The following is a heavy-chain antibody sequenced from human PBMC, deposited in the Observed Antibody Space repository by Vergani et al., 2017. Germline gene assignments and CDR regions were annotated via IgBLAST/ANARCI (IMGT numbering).Heavy chain of an antibody. Sequence: QVQLVQSGAEVKKPGASVKVSCKASGGTFSSYAISWVRQAPGQGLEWMGRIIPIFGTANYAQKFQGRVTITADESTSTAYMELSSLRSEDTAVYYCARDARRSYSSGWRFDYWGQGTLVTVSS. CDR3: ARDARRSYSSGWRFDY. CDR1: GGTFSSYA. J-gene: IGHJ4*02. V-gene: IGHV1-69*18. D-gene: IGHD6-19*01. CDR2: IIPIFGTA.